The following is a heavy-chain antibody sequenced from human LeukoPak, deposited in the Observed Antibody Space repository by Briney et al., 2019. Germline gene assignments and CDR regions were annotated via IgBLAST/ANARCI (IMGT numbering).Heavy chain of an antibody. Sequence: SETPSLTCTVSGGSISSYYWSWIRQPPGKGLEWIGYIYTSGSTNYNPSLKSRVTISVDTSKNQFSLKLSSVTAADTAVYYCARHGHCSSTSCYTYYYYYMDVWGKGTTVTVSS. J-gene: IGHJ6*03. D-gene: IGHD2-2*02. V-gene: IGHV4-4*09. CDR3: ARHGHCSSTSCYTYYYYYMDV. CDR2: IYTSGST. CDR1: GGSISSYY.